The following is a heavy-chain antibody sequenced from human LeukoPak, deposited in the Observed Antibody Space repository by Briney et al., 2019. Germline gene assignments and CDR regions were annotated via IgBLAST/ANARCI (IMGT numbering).Heavy chain of an antibody. D-gene: IGHD3-22*01. CDR2: ITSRGEST. V-gene: IGHV3-23*01. CDR3: ARDRPNYYGSDGHYYRRDGDY. J-gene: IGHJ4*02. Sequence: GGSLRLSCAASGFTFSIYAMIWVRQAPGRGLQWVSSITSRGESTWYVDPVKGRFTITRDNSENTLYLQMHSLRAEDTAVYYCARDRPNYYGSDGHYYRRDGDYWGRGTLVSVSS. CDR1: GFTFSIYA.